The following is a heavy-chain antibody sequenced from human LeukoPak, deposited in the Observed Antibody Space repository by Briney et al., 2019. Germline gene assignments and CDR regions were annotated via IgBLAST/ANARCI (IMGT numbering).Heavy chain of an antibody. CDR3: ARGGSVLWSGELRNWFDP. CDR2: INHSGST. D-gene: IGHD3-10*01. J-gene: IGHJ5*02. Sequence: PSETLSLTCAVYGGSFSGYYWSWIRQPPGKGLEWIGEINHSGSTNYNPSLKSRVTISVDTSKNQFSLKLSSVTAADTAVYYCARGGSVLWSGELRNWFDPWGQGTLVTVSS. CDR1: GGSFSGYY. V-gene: IGHV4-34*01.